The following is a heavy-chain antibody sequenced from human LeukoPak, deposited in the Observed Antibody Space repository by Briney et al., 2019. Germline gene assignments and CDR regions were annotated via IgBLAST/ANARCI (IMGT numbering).Heavy chain of an antibody. CDR3: ATDASYRNQGWFDP. CDR2: IKQDGSEK. D-gene: IGHD4-11*01. V-gene: IGHV3-7*01. J-gene: IGHJ5*02. CDR1: GFTFSRYW. Sequence: PGGSLRLSCAASGFTFSRYWMSWVPQAPGKGLEWVANIKQDGSEKYYVDSVRGRFTISRCNAKNSLYLQMNSLRAEDTAVYYCATDASYRNQGWFDPWGQGTLVTVS.